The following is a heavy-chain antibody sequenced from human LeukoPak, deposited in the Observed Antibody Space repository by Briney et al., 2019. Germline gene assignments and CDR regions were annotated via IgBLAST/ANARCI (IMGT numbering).Heavy chain of an antibody. CDR1: GGSISSDY. CDR3: ARLGYSGYER. V-gene: IGHV4-59*01. Sequence: SETLSLTCTVSGGSISSDYWSWIRQSPGKGLEWIGYVNSIGNTKYNPALKSRVTISIDTANNQFSLRLASVTAADTAVYYCARLGYSGYERWGQGTLVTVSS. J-gene: IGHJ4*02. D-gene: IGHD5-12*01. CDR2: VNSIGNT.